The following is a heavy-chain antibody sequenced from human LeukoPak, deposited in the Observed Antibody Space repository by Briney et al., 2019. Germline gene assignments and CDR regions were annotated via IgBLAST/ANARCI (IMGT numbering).Heavy chain of an antibody. Sequence: PGGSLRLSCAASGFTFSSYWMSWVRQAPGKGLGWVVNIKQDGSEKYYVDSVKGRFTISRDNAKNSLYLQMNSLRAEDTAVYYCASLIAVAGTVDYWGQGTLVTVSS. CDR1: GFTFSSYW. V-gene: IGHV3-7*01. CDR3: ASLIAVAGTVDY. J-gene: IGHJ4*02. CDR2: IKQDGSEK. D-gene: IGHD6-19*01.